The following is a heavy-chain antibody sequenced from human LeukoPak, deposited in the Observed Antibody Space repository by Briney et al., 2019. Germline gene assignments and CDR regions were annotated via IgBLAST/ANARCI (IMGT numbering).Heavy chain of an antibody. CDR2: IWYDGSNK. V-gene: IGHV3-33*01. D-gene: IGHD6-13*01. J-gene: IGHJ4*02. CDR3: AREDSSWYYFDY. Sequence: GGSLRLSCAASGFTFSSYGMHWVRQAPGKGLEWVAVIWYDGSNKYYADSVKGRFTISRDNSKNTLYLQMNSLRAGDTAVYYCAREDSSWYYFDYWGQGTLVTVSS. CDR1: GFTFSSYG.